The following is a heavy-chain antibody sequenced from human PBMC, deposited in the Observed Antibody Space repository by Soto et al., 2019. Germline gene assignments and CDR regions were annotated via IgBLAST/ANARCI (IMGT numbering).Heavy chain of an antibody. D-gene: IGHD3-22*01. V-gene: IGHV3-11*04. CDR2: ISSSGTTI. CDR1: GFTFSGYY. CDR3: ARGPYYYDSSGDTGLDY. J-gene: IGHJ4*02. Sequence: GGSLRLSCAASGFTFSGYYMSWIRQAPGKGLEWVSYISSSGTTIKYADSVKGRFSISRDNTKNSLYLQMNSLRAEDTAVYYCARGPYYYDSSGDTGLDYWGQGTLVTVSS.